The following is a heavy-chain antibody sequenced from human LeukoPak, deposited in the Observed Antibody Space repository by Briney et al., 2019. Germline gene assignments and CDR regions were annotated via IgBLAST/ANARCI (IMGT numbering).Heavy chain of an antibody. CDR1: GGSISSSSYY. CDR3: ARDGAAAGTSDY. Sequence: SETLSLTCTVSGGSISSSSYYWGWIRQPPGKGLEWIGSIYYSGSTYYNPSLKSRVTISVDTSKNQFSLKLSSVTAADTAVYYCARDGAAAGTSDYWGQGTLVTVSS. CDR2: IYYSGST. V-gene: IGHV4-39*07. J-gene: IGHJ4*02. D-gene: IGHD6-13*01.